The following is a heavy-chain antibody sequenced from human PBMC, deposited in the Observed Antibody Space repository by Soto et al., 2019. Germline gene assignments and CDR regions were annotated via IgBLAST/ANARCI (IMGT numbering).Heavy chain of an antibody. CDR3: ARMGDVPYYYYGMDV. CDR2: INGYNGNT. J-gene: IGHJ6*02. V-gene: IGHV1-18*01. Sequence: QVKLVQSGAEVKKPGASVKVSCKASGYTFTSYGISWVRQAPGQGLEWMGWINGYNGNTNYAQKHQGRVTLSTDTSTSRAYMELRSLRSDDSAVYYCARMGDVPYYYYGMDVWGQGTTVTVSS. CDR1: GYTFTSYG. D-gene: IGHD3-16*01.